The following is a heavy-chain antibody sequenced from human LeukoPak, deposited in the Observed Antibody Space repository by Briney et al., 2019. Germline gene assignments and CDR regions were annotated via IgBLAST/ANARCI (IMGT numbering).Heavy chain of an antibody. Sequence: PGGSLRLSCEASGLTFGDYTMHWVRQAPGKGLEWVSLISRNGAATKYADSVRGRFTISRDNAKNSLYLQMNSLRAEDTALYYCAREGYYDSSGYLDYYYMDVWGKGTTVTVSS. V-gene: IGHV3-43*01. J-gene: IGHJ6*03. D-gene: IGHD3-22*01. CDR1: GLTFGDYT. CDR3: AREGYYDSSGYLDYYYMDV. CDR2: ISRNGAAT.